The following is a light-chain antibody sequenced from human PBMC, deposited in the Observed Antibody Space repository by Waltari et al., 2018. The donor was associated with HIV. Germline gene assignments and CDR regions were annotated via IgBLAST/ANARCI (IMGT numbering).Light chain of an antibody. J-gene: IGLJ1*01. V-gene: IGLV2-18*02. CDR3: SSYTSSATYV. CDR1: NSDVGSYKR. Sequence: QSALTQPPSVSGSPGQSVTIPCTGTNSDVGSYKRVSWYQQTPGTAPKLMLYEVTNLPAGDPDRFSGSKSGTTASLTISGIQAEDEADYYCSSYTSSATYVFGTGTKVTVI. CDR2: EVT.